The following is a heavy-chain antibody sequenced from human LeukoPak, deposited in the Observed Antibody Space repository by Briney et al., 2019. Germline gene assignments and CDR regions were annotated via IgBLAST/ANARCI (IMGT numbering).Heavy chain of an antibody. D-gene: IGHD3-3*01. CDR1: GYTFTSYG. CDR2: ISAYNGNT. CDR3: ARGPAPGFWSGFSGDYFDY. J-gene: IGHJ4*02. Sequence: GASVKVSCKASGYTFTSYGISWVRQAPGQGLEWMGWISAYNGNTNYAQKLQGRVTMTTDTSTSTAYMELSSLISEDMAVYYCARGPAPGFWSGFSGDYFDYWGQGTLVTVCS. V-gene: IGHV1-18*03.